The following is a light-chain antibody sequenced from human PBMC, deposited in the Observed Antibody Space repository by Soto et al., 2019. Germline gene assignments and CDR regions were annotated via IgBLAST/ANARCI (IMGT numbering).Light chain of an antibody. Sequence: SALTQPASVSGSPGQSITISCTGTSSDVGGYNYVSWYQQHPGKAPKLMIYDVSNRPSGVSNRFSGSKSGNTASLTISGLQAEDEADYYCSSYTSSSIYVFATGTKVTV. V-gene: IGLV2-14*01. CDR2: DVS. CDR3: SSYTSSSIYV. CDR1: SSDVGGYNY. J-gene: IGLJ1*01.